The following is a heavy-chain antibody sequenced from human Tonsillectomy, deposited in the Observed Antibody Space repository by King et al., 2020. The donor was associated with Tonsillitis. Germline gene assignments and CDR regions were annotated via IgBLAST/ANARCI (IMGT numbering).Heavy chain of an antibody. D-gene: IGHD6-19*01. V-gene: IGHV3-23*04. CDR2: ISVSDDAT. CDR1: GFTFSNYV. CDR3: AKDHVTSGWWDFDY. Sequence: VQLVESGGGLVQPGGSLRLSCAASGFTFSNYVMNWVRQAPGKGLEWVSSISVSDDATYYADSVKGRFTISRDNSKNTLYLQMNSLRAEDTAVYYGAKDHVTSGWWDFDYWGQGTLVTVSS. J-gene: IGHJ4*02.